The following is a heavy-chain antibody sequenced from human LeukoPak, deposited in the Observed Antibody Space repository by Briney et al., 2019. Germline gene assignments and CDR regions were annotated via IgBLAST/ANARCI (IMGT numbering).Heavy chain of an antibody. Sequence: SETLSLTCAVYGGSFSGYYWSWIRQPPGKGLEWIGEINYSGSTNYNPSLKSRVTISVDTSKNQFSLKLSSVTAADTAVYYCARVRGYSGFDYWGQGTLVTVSS. J-gene: IGHJ4*02. CDR2: INYSGST. CDR1: GGSFSGYY. D-gene: IGHD6-13*01. CDR3: ARVRGYSGFDY. V-gene: IGHV4-34*01.